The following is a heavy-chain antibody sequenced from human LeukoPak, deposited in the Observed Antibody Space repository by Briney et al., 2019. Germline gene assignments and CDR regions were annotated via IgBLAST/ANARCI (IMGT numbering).Heavy chain of an antibody. CDR1: XLTFSSYA. CDR3: ASSRFDWLPYFEY. Sequence: AGRSLRLSCAASXLTFSSYAMHWVRQPPGKWLEWVAVIPYDGNNKYYADSVRGRFTISRDNSKNTLYLQMNSLRPEDTAVYYCASSRFDWLPYFEYWGQGTLVTVSS. D-gene: IGHD3-9*01. CDR2: IPYDGNNK. J-gene: IGHJ4*02. V-gene: IGHV3-30-3*01.